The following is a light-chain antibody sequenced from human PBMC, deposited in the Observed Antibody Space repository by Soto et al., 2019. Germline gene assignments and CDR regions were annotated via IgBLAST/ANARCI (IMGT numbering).Light chain of an antibody. Sequence: EIVLTQSPVTLSLSPGERSTLSCRSSQTFSNLLAWYQQKPGQPPRLLIYAASSRATGIPARFSGSGSGTDFTLTISSLEPEDYAVYYCQQCSNWPRTFGQGTKVDIK. CDR3: QQCSNWPRT. J-gene: IGKJ1*01. CDR1: QTFSNL. CDR2: AAS. V-gene: IGKV3-11*01.